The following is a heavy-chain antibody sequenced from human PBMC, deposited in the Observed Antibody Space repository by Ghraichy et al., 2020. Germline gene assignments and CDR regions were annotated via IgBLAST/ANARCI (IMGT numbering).Heavy chain of an antibody. CDR2: IYSGGST. Sequence: GGSLRLSCAASGFTVSSNYMSWVRQAPGKGLEWVSVIYSGGSTYYADSVKGRFTISRDNSKNTLYLQMNSLRAEDTAVYYCARSGGTRYRYYGMDVWGQGTTVTVSS. D-gene: IGHD1-7*01. CDR1: GFTVSSNY. J-gene: IGHJ6*02. CDR3: ARSGGTRYRYYGMDV. V-gene: IGHV3-53*01.